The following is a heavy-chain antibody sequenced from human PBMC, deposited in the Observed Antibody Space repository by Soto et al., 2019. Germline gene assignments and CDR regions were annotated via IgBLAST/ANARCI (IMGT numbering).Heavy chain of an antibody. D-gene: IGHD6-13*01. Sequence: GESLKISCHASGYSFISSWIGWVRQMPGKGLEWMGIIYPGDSDTRYSPSFQGQVTISADKSTSTAYLQWSSLKASDTATYCCARMMAASGTAFEYSGQGALVTVSS. CDR3: ARMMAASGTAFEY. J-gene: IGHJ4*02. CDR1: GYSFISSW. CDR2: IYPGDSDT. V-gene: IGHV5-51*01.